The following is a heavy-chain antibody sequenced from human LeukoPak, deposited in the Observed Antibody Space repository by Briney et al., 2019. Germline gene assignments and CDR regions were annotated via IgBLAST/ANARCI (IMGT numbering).Heavy chain of an antibody. J-gene: IGHJ4*02. V-gene: IGHV3-7*03. Sequence: SGGSLRLSCAASGFTFSSYWMSWVRQAPGKGLEWVANIKQDGSEKYYVDSVKGRFTISRDNAKNSLYLQMNSLRAEDTALYYCARAQGGHVDTAMVYFDYWGQGTLVTVSS. CDR3: ARAQGGHVDTAMVYFDY. CDR2: IKQDGSEK. CDR1: GFTFSSYW. D-gene: IGHD5-18*01.